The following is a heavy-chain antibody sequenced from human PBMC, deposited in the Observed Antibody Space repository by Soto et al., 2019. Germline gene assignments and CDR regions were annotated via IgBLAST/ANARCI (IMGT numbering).Heavy chain of an antibody. V-gene: IGHV4-39*01. CDR3: ARVSLTVVGGHYYYGMDV. Sequence: PSETLSLTCTVSGGSISSSSCYWGWIRQPPGKGLEWIGSIYYSGSTYYNPSLKSRVTISVDTSKNQFSLKLSSVTAADTAVYYCARVSLTVVGGHYYYGMDVWGQGTTVTVSS. D-gene: IGHD3-22*01. CDR1: GGSISSSSCY. CDR2: IYYSGST. J-gene: IGHJ6*02.